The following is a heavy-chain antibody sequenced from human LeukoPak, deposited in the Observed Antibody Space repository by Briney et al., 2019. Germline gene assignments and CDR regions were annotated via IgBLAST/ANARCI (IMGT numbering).Heavy chain of an antibody. CDR3: ARDGYYDFWSGSHDY. CDR2: IKQDGSEK. D-gene: IGHD3-3*01. Sequence: PGGSLRLSCAASGFTFSSYWMSWVRQAPGKGLEWVANIKQDGSEKHYVDSVKGRFTISRDNAKNSLYLQMNSLRAEDTAVYYCARDGYYDFWSGSHDYWGQGTLVTVSS. V-gene: IGHV3-7*01. J-gene: IGHJ4*02. CDR1: GFTFSSYW.